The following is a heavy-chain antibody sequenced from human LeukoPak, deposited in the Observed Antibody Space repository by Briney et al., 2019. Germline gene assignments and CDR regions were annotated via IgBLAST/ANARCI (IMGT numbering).Heavy chain of an antibody. Sequence: GGSLRLSCAASGFTFSSYWMSWVRQAPGKGLKWVANIKQDGSEKYYVDSVKGRFTISRDNAKNSLYLQMNSLRAEDTAVYYCARSLYPSGSFFDYWGQGTLVTVSS. D-gene: IGHD6-13*01. CDR2: IKQDGSEK. CDR3: ARSLYPSGSFFDY. CDR1: GFTFSSYW. V-gene: IGHV3-7*01. J-gene: IGHJ4*02.